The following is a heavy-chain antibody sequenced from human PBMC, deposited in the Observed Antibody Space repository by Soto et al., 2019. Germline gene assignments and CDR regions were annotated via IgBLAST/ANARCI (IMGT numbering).Heavy chain of an antibody. CDR1: GYTFTSYA. Sequence: VKVSCKASGYTFTSYAMHWVRQAPGQRLEWMGWINAGNGNTKYSQKFQGRVTITRDTSASTAYMELSSLRSEDTAVYYCATRGSANYYYYYGMDVWGQGTTVTVSS. D-gene: IGHD1-26*01. CDR3: ATRGSANYYYYYGMDV. V-gene: IGHV1-3*01. CDR2: INAGNGNT. J-gene: IGHJ6*02.